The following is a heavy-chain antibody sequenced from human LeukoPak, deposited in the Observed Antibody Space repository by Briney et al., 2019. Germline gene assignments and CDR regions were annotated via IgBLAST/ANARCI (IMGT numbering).Heavy chain of an antibody. CDR1: GFTFSSYS. V-gene: IGHV3-21*01. J-gene: IGHJ4*02. CDR2: VSTGSNYI. Sequence: GGSLRLSCTASGFTFSSYSLNWVRQAPGKGLEWVSSVSTGSNYIYYADSVKGRFTISRDNDKNSLYLQMNSLRVEDTAVYYCAKDRISYQYSSSWYYFDYWGQGTLVTVSS. D-gene: IGHD6-13*01. CDR3: AKDRISYQYSSSWYYFDY.